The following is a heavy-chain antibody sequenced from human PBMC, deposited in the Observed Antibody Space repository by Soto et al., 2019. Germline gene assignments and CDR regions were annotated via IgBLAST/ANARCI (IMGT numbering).Heavy chain of an antibody. V-gene: IGHV3-30*03. Sequence: GGSLRLSCAASGFTFSSYGMHWVRQAPGKGLEWVALISYDGINKYYSDSVKGRFTISRDKSKNTLYLQMTSLRAEDTAVYYCARDSTWGAYDTRIFDYWGQGTLVTVSS. CDR1: GFTFSSYG. D-gene: IGHD3-22*01. CDR3: ARDSTWGAYDTRIFDY. CDR2: ISYDGINK. J-gene: IGHJ4*02.